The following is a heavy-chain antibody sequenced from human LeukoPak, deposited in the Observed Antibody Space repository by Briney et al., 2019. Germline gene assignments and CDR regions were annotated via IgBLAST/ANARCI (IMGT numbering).Heavy chain of an antibody. Sequence: ASVKVFCKASGYTFTSYYMHWVRQAPGQGLEWMGIINPRGGSTSYAQKFQGRVTMTRDTSTSTVYMELSSLRSEDTAVYYCARGKSRMATITSAFDIWGQGTMVTVSS. D-gene: IGHD5-12*01. CDR3: ARGKSRMATITSAFDI. CDR1: GYTFTSYY. V-gene: IGHV1-46*01. CDR2: INPRGGST. J-gene: IGHJ3*02.